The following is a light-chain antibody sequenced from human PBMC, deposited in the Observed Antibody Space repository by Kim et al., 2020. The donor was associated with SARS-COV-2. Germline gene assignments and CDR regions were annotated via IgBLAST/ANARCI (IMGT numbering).Light chain of an antibody. CDR3: QQYYSTPLT. CDR1: QNVLYSSNNKNY. CDR2: WAS. V-gene: IGKV4-1*01. J-gene: IGKJ4*01. Sequence: DIVMTQSPDSLAVSLGERATINCKSSQNVLYSSNNKNYLAWYQQKPGQPPKLLIYWASTRESGVPDRFSGSGSGTHFTLTINSLQAEDVAVYYCQQYYSTPLTFGGGTKVDIK.